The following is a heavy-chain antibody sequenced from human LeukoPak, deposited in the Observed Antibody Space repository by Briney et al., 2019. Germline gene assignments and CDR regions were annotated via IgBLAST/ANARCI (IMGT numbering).Heavy chain of an antibody. CDR1: GFTFASYA. CDR2: ITVYTDDT. Sequence: GASVKVSCKGSGFTFASYAIDWVRQAPGQGLEWMGWITVYTDDTKYAHSLQGRVTLTTDTSASTAYMELRSLRSDDTAVYYCARGPLDTRGYRLDVWGQGTTVIVSS. V-gene: IGHV1-18*01. CDR3: ARGPLDTRGYRLDV. D-gene: IGHD2-8*02. J-gene: IGHJ6*02.